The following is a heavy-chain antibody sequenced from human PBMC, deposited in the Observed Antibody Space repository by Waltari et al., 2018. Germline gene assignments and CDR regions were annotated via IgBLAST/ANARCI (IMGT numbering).Heavy chain of an antibody. J-gene: IGHJ4*02. CDR2: IKSASSGVPE. V-gene: IGHV3-15*01. Sequence: EVQLVQSGGGVVYAGVSLRLSCLDCGFHYNSAWLSCFRHAPGKCLDLVVRIKSASSGVPEDYVAPVKLRFTISRDDSQTTHFLQINSLKVEDTAVYYCFADISEIVRKQFDYWAQGTLVTVSS. CDR1: GFHYNSAW. CDR3: FADISEIVRKQFDY. D-gene: IGHD2-15*01.